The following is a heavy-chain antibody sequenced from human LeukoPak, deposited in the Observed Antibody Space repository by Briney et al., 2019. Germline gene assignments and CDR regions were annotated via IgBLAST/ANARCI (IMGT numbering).Heavy chain of an antibody. Sequence: GASVKVSCKASGYTFTSYYMHWVRQAPGQGLEWMGIINPSGGSTSYAQKFQGRVTMTRDMSTSTVHMELSSLRSEDTAVYYCASGGPRPPTNYWGQGTLVTVSS. D-gene: IGHD3-10*01. CDR1: GYTFTSYY. J-gene: IGHJ4*02. CDR3: ASGGPRPPTNY. CDR2: INPSGGST. V-gene: IGHV1-46*01.